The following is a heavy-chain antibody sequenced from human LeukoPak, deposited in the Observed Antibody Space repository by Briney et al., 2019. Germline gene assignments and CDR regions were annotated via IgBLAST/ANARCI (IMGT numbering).Heavy chain of an antibody. J-gene: IGHJ6*01. D-gene: IGHD3-10*01. Sequence: SETLSLTCTVSGGSISGYYWSWIRQPPGMGLEWIGYIYYTGGTDYNPSLKSRATISVDTSKNQLSLRLSSVTAADTAVYYCARKTSGVFVVGGIYGMDVWGQGTTVIVSA. CDR3: ARKTSGVFVVGGIYGMDV. CDR1: GGSISGYY. V-gene: IGHV4-59*08. CDR2: IYYTGGT.